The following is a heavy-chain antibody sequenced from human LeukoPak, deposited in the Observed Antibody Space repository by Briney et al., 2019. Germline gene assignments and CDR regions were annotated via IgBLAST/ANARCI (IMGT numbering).Heavy chain of an antibody. D-gene: IGHD5-12*01. CDR3: AKDQHGYDKPIDY. V-gene: IGHV3-23*01. CDR1: GFTFNIFA. J-gene: IGHJ4*02. CDR2: ISGSGIST. Sequence: GSLRLSCAASGFTFNIFAMNWVRQASGRGLEWVSTISGSGISTYYADSVKGRFTISRDNSKNTLYLQINSLRDEDTAVYFCAKDQHGYDKPIDYWGQGTLVTVSS.